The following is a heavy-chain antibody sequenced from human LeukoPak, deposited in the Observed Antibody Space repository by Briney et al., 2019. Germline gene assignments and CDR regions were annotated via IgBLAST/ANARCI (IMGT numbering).Heavy chain of an antibody. V-gene: IGHV3-30*04. J-gene: IGHJ3*02. CDR2: ISYDGSNK. CDR3: ARDLYSGLIAYAFDI. D-gene: IGHD5-12*01. CDR1: GFTFSSYA. Sequence: GGSLRLSCAASGFTFSSYAMHWVRQAPGKGLEWVTIISYDGSNKYYADSVKGRFTISRDNSKNTLYLQLNSLRTEDTAVYYCARDLYSGLIAYAFDIWGQGTMVTVSS.